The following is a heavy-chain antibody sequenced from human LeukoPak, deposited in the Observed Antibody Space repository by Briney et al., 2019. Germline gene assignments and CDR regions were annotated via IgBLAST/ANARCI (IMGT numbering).Heavy chain of an antibody. V-gene: IGHV4-34*01. Sequence: SETLSLTCAVYGGSFSGYYWSWIRQPPGKGLEWIGEINHSGSTNYNPSLKSRVTISVGTSKNQFSLKLSSVTAADTAVCYCARAYAGYYDSSGYSGDYWGQGTLVTVSS. CDR2: INHSGST. J-gene: IGHJ4*02. CDR3: ARAYAGYYDSSGYSGDY. D-gene: IGHD3-22*01. CDR1: GGSFSGYY.